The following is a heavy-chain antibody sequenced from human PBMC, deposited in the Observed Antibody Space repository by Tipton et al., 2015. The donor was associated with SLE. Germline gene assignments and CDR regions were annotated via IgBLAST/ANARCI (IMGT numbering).Heavy chain of an antibody. Sequence: TLSLTCSVSGGSIHSYYWSWIRQPPGKGLEWIGFVYHSGTTGYNPSLSNRLTLSLDTSRNHFSLKLTSVTAADTAIYYCASLGRIQDYWGQGTLVTVSS. J-gene: IGHJ4*02. CDR1: GGSIHSYY. CDR3: ASLGRIQDY. V-gene: IGHV4-59*01. D-gene: IGHD1-26*01. CDR2: VYHSGTT.